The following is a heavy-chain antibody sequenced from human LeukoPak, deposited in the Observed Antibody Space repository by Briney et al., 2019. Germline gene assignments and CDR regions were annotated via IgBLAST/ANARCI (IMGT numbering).Heavy chain of an antibody. D-gene: IGHD1-26*01. J-gene: IGHJ6*02. CDR3: AWGVGRATIHGRHL. CDR1: GGSISSSSYY. Sequence: SETLSLTCTVSGGSISSSSYYWGWIRQPPGKGLEWIGSIYYSGSTYYNPSLKSRVTISVDTSKNQFSLKLSCVTAADTSVYYCAWGVGRATIHGRHLWGQGTTVTVPS. V-gene: IGHV4-39*01. CDR2: IYYSGST.